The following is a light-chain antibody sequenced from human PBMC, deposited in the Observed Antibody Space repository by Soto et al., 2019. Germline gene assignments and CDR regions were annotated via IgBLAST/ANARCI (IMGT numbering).Light chain of an antibody. CDR3: SSYTTAGTYV. J-gene: IGLJ1*01. CDR2: HVS. V-gene: IGLV2-14*01. CDR1: SSDIGTYNY. Sequence: QSALTQPASVSGSPGQSITISCIGTSSDIGTYNYVAWYQQHPAKTPKLIIYHVSYRPSGVSNRFSGSNSGNTASLTISGLQAEDEADYYCSSYTTAGTYVFGNGTKVTV.